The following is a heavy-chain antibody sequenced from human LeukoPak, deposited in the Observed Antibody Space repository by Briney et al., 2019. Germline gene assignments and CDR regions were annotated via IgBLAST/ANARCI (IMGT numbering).Heavy chain of an antibody. J-gene: IGHJ4*02. Sequence: GGALRLSCAPSGLTVTSNYMSWVRQAPGKGLEWVSVICSDGSTYYADYVKGRFSISRDNSKNTLYLQLNSLSVEDTAVYYCARRPDYGGTPTFDYWGQRTLVTVSS. V-gene: IGHV3-66*01. CDR3: ARRPDYGGTPTFDY. CDR1: GLTVTSNY. D-gene: IGHD4-23*01. CDR2: ICSDGST.